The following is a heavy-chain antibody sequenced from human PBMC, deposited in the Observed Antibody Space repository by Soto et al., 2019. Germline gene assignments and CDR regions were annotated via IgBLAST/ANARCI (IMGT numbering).Heavy chain of an antibody. Sequence: PGESLKISCKGSGYSFTSYWIGWVRQMPGKGLEWMGIIYPGDSDTRYSPSFQGQVTISADKSISTAYLQWSSLKASDTAMYYWARALGYCSGGSCPANGYWGQGTLVTVSS. CDR3: ARALGYCSGGSCPANGY. J-gene: IGHJ4*02. D-gene: IGHD2-15*01. V-gene: IGHV5-51*01. CDR1: GYSFTSYW. CDR2: IYPGDSDT.